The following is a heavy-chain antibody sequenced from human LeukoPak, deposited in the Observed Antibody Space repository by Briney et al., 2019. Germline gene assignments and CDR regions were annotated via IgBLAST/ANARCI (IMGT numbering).Heavy chain of an antibody. CDR3: TRDSEDIVVVVAANYFDY. V-gene: IGHV3-49*04. CDR1: GFTFGDYA. J-gene: IGHJ4*02. D-gene: IGHD2-15*01. Sequence: GGSLRLSCTASGFTFGDYAMSWVRQAPGKGLEWVGFIRSKAYGGTTEYAASVKGRFTISRDDSKSIAYLQMNSLKTEDTAVYYCTRDSEDIVVVVAANYFDYWGQGTLVTVSS. CDR2: IRSKAYGGTT.